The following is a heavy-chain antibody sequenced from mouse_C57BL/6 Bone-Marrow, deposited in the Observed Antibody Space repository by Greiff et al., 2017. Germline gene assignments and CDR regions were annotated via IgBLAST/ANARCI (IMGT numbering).Heavy chain of an antibody. D-gene: IGHD1-3*01. V-gene: IGHV12-3*01. CDR1: GFPITSGYY. Sequence: VQLQESGPGLVKPSQSLFLTCSTSGFPITSGYYWIWIRQSPGKPLEWMGYIPHSGETFYNPSLQNPTSITRETSKNQFFLQLNSVTTEDTAVYYCAGNRSHNNPRAMDDWGQGTSVTVSS. CDR2: IPHSGET. CDR3: AGNRSHNNPRAMDD. J-gene: IGHJ4*01.